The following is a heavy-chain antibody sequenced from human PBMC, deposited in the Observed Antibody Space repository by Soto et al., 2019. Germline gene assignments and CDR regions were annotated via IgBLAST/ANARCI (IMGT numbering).Heavy chain of an antibody. CDR1: GGSFSGYY. V-gene: IGHV4-34*01. CDR2: INHSGST. Sequence: SETLSLTCAVYGGSFSGYYWSWIRQPPGKGLEWIGEINHSGSTNYNPSLKSRVTISVDTSKNQFSLKLSSVTAADTAVYYCARVAGYCSGGSCYSVFSYYYGMDVWGQGTTVTVSS. D-gene: IGHD2-15*01. CDR3: ARVAGYCSGGSCYSVFSYYYGMDV. J-gene: IGHJ6*02.